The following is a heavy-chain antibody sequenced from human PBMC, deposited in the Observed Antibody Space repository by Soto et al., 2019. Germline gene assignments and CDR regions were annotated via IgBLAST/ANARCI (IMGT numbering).Heavy chain of an antibody. V-gene: IGHV1-69*01. D-gene: IGHD5-12*01. Sequence: QVQLVQSGAEVKKPGSSVKVSCKASGGTFSSYAISWVRQAPGQGLEWMGGIIPIFGTANYAQKFQGRVTITADEATSTAYMELSSLRSEDTAVYYCASPVVAEMATIHMAPCYGMDVWGQGTTVTVSS. CDR1: GGTFSSYA. J-gene: IGHJ6*02. CDR2: IIPIFGTA. CDR3: ASPVVAEMATIHMAPCYGMDV.